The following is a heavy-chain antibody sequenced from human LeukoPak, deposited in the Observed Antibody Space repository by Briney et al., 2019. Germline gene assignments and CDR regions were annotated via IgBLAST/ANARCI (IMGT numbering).Heavy chain of an antibody. V-gene: IGHV3-7*01. D-gene: IGHD2-2*01. J-gene: IGHJ4*02. Sequence: PGGSLRLSCAASGLTFSNYWMSWVRQAPGKRLEWVANIKEDGNEKYYVDSVKGRFTISRDNAKKLLYLQMNSLRAEDTAVYYCARDRSRFYYWGQGTLVTVSS. CDR1: GLTFSNYW. CDR3: ARDRSRFYY. CDR2: IKEDGNEK.